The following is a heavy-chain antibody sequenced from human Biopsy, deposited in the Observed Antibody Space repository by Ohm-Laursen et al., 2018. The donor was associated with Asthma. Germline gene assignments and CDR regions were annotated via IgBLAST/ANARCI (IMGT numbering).Heavy chain of an antibody. Sequence: SLRLSCAASGFTFGDYCMSWVRQAPGKGLEWVSYISSSSSTIYYADSVKGRFTISRDNSKNTLYLQMNSLRAEDTAVYYCASQSSGPDFWSGYYYFDYWGQGTLVTVSS. J-gene: IGHJ4*02. D-gene: IGHD3-3*01. CDR3: ASQSSGPDFWSGYYYFDY. CDR2: ISSSSSTI. V-gene: IGHV3-48*01. CDR1: GFTFGDYC.